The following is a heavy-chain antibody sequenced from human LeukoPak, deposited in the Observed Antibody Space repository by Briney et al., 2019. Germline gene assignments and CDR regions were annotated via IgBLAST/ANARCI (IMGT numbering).Heavy chain of an antibody. CDR1: ANTFSNYG. CDR2: ISADNGNT. V-gene: IGHV1-18*01. J-gene: IGHJ3*02. D-gene: IGHD5-12*01. CDR3: AKERGYDWAFDI. Sequence: ASVKVSCKTSANTFSNYGISWVRQAPGQGLEWMGWISADNGNTNYAQKFHGRVTMTTDTSTRTAYMELRSLRSDDTAVYYCAKERGYDWAFDIWGQGTMVTVSS.